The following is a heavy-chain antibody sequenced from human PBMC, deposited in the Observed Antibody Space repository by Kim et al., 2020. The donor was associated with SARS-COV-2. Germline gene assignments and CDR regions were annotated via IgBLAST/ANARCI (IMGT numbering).Heavy chain of an antibody. Sequence: GESPKISYKGSGYSFTSYWIGWVRQMPGKGLEWMGIIYPGDSDTRYSPSFQGQVTISADKSISTAYLQWSSLKASDTAMYYCARQSDYYDSSVDLAWVDYCGQGTLVTVSS. J-gene: IGHJ4*02. CDR2: IYPGDSDT. V-gene: IGHV5-51*01. CDR3: ARQSDYYDSSVDLAWVDY. CDR1: GYSFTSYW. D-gene: IGHD3-22*01.